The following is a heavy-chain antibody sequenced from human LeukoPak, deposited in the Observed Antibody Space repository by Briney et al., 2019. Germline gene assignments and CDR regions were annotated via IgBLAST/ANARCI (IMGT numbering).Heavy chain of an antibody. Sequence: GGSLRLSCATSGFSFTDYPMNWVRQAPGKGLEWVSNIRTSAEGANYAYYADSVKGRVTISRDDAKNTLYLHMNSLRDDDTAVYYCASDQRYAFDYWGQGILVTVSS. CDR1: GFSFTDYP. CDR2: IRTSAEGANYA. CDR3: ASDQRYAFDY. D-gene: IGHD3-9*01. V-gene: IGHV3-48*02. J-gene: IGHJ4*02.